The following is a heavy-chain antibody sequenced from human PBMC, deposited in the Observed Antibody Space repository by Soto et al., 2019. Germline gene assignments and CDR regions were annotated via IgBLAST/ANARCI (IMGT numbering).Heavy chain of an antibody. CDR2: IIPLFGTA. D-gene: IGHD6-19*01. J-gene: IGHJ4*02. V-gene: IGHV1-69*01. CDR3: ARPKGSYSSGYYYFDY. CDR1: GGTFSTYA. Sequence: QVQLVQSGAEVKQPGSSVKVSCKTSGGTFSTYAIYWVRQAPGQGLEWMGAIIPLFGTADYAQKFQGRVTITADESTSTASMELSSLRSEDPAVYYCARPKGSYSSGYYYFDYWGQGTLVTVSS.